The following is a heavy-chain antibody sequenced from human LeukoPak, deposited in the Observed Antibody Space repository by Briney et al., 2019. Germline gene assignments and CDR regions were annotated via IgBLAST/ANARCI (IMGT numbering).Heavy chain of an antibody. CDR3: ARTYYYDSSGYYYVPGSYYYYYGMDV. D-gene: IGHD3-22*01. V-gene: IGHV1-3*01. Sequence: GASVKVSCKASGYTFTSYAMHWVRQAPGQRLEWMGWINAGNGNTKYSQKFQGRVTITRDTSASTVYMELSSLRSEDTAVYYCARTYYYDSSGYYYVPGSYYYYYGMDVWGQGTTVTVSS. CDR2: INAGNGNT. CDR1: GYTFTSYA. J-gene: IGHJ6*02.